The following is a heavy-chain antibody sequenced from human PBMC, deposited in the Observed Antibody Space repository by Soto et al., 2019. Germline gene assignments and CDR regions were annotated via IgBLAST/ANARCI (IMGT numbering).Heavy chain of an antibody. CDR2: IYYSGFT. Sequence: QVQLQESGPGLVKPSQTLSLTCTVSGGSITSGGYYWSWIRQHPGKGLEWIGYIYYSGFTYYNPYLKRRVTLSVYTCKAQVSLGLSAVTAADTAVYYCPGSVCPWGQVTLGIISS. CDR3: PGSVCP. J-gene: IGHJ5*02. V-gene: IGHV4-31*03. CDR1: GGSITSGGYY.